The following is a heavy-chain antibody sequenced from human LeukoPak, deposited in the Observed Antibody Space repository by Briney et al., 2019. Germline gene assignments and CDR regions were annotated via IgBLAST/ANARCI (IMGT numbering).Heavy chain of an antibody. D-gene: IGHD3-10*01. CDR1: GYTFTGYY. J-gene: IGHJ5*02. V-gene: IGHV1-2*02. CDR2: INPNSGGT. Sequence: ASVKVSCKASGYTFTGYYMHWVRQAPGQGLEWMGWINPNSGGTNYAQKFQGRVTMTRDTSTSTVYMELSSLRSEDTAVYYCARGITMARGSNWFDPWGQGTLVTVSS. CDR3: ARGITMARGSNWFDP.